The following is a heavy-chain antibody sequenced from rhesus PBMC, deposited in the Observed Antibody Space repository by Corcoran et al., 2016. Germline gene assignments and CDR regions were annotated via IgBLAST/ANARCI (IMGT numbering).Heavy chain of an antibody. CDR3: ARALAGTTDY. D-gene: IGHD1-14*01. Sequence: QVQLQESGPGLVKPSETLSLTCAVSGYSISSGYGWSWIRQPPGKGLVWIGYIGGSSGSTNNNPSLNSRVTISKDPSNTHFSLKLSSVTAADTAVYYCARALAGTTDYWGQGVLVTVSS. CDR1: GYSISSGYG. J-gene: IGHJ4*01. V-gene: IGHV4-127*01. CDR2: IGGSSGST.